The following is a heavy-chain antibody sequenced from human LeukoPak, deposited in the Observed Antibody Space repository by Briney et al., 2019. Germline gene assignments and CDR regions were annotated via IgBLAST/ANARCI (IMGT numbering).Heavy chain of an antibody. D-gene: IGHD1-26*01. CDR2: IYYRVTS. Sequence: PSETLSLTCTVSGDSISTYYWSWIRQPPGKGLEWIGYIYYRVTSDYNPSLKSRVTMSVDMSTRQISLKLSSVTAADTAVYYCAAAYSGNYYFHYWGQGTLVTVSS. J-gene: IGHJ4*02. CDR1: GDSISTYY. V-gene: IGHV4-59*01. CDR3: AAAYSGNYYFHY.